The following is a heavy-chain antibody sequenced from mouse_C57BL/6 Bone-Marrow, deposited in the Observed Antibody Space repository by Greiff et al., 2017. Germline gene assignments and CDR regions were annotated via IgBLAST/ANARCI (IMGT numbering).Heavy chain of an antibody. J-gene: IGHJ1*03. Sequence: QVQLQQSGPELVKPGASVKISCKASGYAFSSSWMNWVKQRPGKGLEWIGRIYPGDGDTNYNGKFKGKATLTADKSSSTAYMQRSSLTSEDSAVYFCARGYYYGSSYDWYFEVWGTGTTVTVSS. CDR3: ARGYYYGSSYDWYFEV. D-gene: IGHD1-1*01. CDR1: GYAFSSSW. V-gene: IGHV1-82*01. CDR2: IYPGDGDT.